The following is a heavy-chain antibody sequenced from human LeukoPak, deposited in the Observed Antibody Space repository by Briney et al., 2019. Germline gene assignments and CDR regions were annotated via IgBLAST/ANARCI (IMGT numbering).Heavy chain of an antibody. CDR2: IYYSGST. CDR1: GGSISSSSYY. J-gene: IGHJ4*02. CDR3: ARAIAAAGHYYFDY. D-gene: IGHD6-13*01. V-gene: IGHV4-39*07. Sequence: KPSETLSLTCTVSGGSISSSSYYWGWIRQPPGKGLEWIGSIYYSGSTYYNPSLKSRVTISVDTSKNQFSLKLSSVTAADTAVYYCARAIAAAGHYYFDYWGQGTLVTVSS.